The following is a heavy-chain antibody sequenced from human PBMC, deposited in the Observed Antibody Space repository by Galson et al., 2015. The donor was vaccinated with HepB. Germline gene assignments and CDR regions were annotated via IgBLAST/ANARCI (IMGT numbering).Heavy chain of an antibody. CDR3: ARVHTASKRDIVVVPAAIDYFDY. V-gene: IGHV6-1*01. CDR1: GDSVSSNSAA. CDR2: TYYRSKWYN. D-gene: IGHD2-2*02. J-gene: IGHJ4*02. Sequence: CAISGDSVSSNSAAWNWIRQSPSRGLEWLGRTYYRSKWYNDYAVSVKSRITINPDTSKNQFSLQLNSVTPEDTAVYYCARVHTASKRDIVVVPAAIDYFDYWCQGTLVTVSS.